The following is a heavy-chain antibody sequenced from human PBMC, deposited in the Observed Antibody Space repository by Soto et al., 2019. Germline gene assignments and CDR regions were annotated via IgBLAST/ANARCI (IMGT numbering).Heavy chain of an antibody. J-gene: IGHJ6*03. CDR2: INHSGST. CDR3: ARGSNIDCSSTSCYAHYYYMDV. Sequence: NPSETLSLTCAVYGGSFSGYYWSWIRQPPGKGLEWIWEINHSGSTNYNPSLKSRVTISVDTSKNQFSLKLSSVTAADTAVYYCARGSNIDCSSTSCYAHYYYMDVWGKGTTVTVSS. D-gene: IGHD2-2*01. CDR1: GGSFSGYY. V-gene: IGHV4-34*01.